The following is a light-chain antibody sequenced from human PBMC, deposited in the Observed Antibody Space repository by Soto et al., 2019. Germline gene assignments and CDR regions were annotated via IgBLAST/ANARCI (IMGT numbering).Light chain of an antibody. Sequence: QSVLTQPPSASGSPGQSVTISCTGTSSDTGGYTYVSWYQHHPGKAPKLMIYEVNKRPSGVPDRFSGSKSGNTASLTVPGLQAEDEADYYCTSFAGSNSYVFGTGTKVTVL. CDR2: EVN. CDR3: TSFAGSNSYV. V-gene: IGLV2-8*01. CDR1: SSDTGGYTY. J-gene: IGLJ1*01.